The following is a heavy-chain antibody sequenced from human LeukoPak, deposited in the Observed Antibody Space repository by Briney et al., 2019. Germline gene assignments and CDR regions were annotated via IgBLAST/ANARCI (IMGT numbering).Heavy chain of an antibody. CDR2: IISSGSTK. CDR1: GFRFFNYE. CDR3: ARDLGQYYDTSDNWFDP. J-gene: IGHJ5*02. Sequence: GGSLRLSCEASGFRFFNYEMNWVRQAPGKGLEWVSYIISSGSTKYYADSVKGRFTISRDNAKNSLYLEMNSLRVDDTAVYYCARDLGQYYDTSDNWFDPWGQGTLVTVSS. D-gene: IGHD3-22*01. V-gene: IGHV3-48*03.